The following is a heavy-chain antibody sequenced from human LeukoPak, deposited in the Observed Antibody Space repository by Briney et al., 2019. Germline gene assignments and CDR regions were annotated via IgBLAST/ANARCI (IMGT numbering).Heavy chain of an antibody. D-gene: IGHD3-10*01. J-gene: IGHJ4*02. CDR3: AKGAMVRGVIRYYFDY. V-gene: IGHV3-23*01. CDR1: GFTFSSYA. CDR2: ISGSGGST. Sequence: GGSLRLSCAASGFTFSSYAMSWVRQAPGKGLEWVSAISGSGGSTYYADSVKGRFTISRDNSKNTLYLQMNSLGAEDTAVYYCAKGAMVRGVIRYYFDYWGQGTLVTVSS.